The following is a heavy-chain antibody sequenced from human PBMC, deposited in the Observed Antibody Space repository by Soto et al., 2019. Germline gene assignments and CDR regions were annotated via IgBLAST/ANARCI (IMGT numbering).Heavy chain of an antibody. V-gene: IGHV3-30*18. CDR3: AKSPNFYCSSPNCYKYYFDH. CDR2: ISYDGSEK. CDR1: GFTFNTYG. Sequence: GWSLRLSCAASGFTFNTYGMHWVRQAPGKGLEWVAVISYDGSEKYYVDSVKGRFTISKDNSKNTLYLQMNSLRPEDTAVYYCAKSPNFYCSSPNCYKYYFDHWGQGTRVTVSS. D-gene: IGHD2-2*02. J-gene: IGHJ4*02.